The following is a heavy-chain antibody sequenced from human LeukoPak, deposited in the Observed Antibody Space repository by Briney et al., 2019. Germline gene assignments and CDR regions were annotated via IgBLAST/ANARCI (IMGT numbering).Heavy chain of an antibody. J-gene: IGHJ4*02. D-gene: IGHD3-9*01. CDR1: EFTFSDYY. CDR2: ISSSGSTI. Sequence: GGSLRLSCAASEFTFSDYYMSWIRQAPGKGLEWVSYISSSGSTIYYADSVKGRFTISRDNAKKSLYLQMNSLRAEDTAVYYCARVRYFDWLGPFDYWGQGTLVTVSS. CDR3: ARVRYFDWLGPFDY. V-gene: IGHV3-11*04.